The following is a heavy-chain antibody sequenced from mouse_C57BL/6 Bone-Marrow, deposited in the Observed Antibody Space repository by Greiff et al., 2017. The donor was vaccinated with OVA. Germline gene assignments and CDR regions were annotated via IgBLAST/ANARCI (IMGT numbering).Heavy chain of an antibody. CDR3: ARGDYYGYDGFAY. J-gene: IGHJ3*01. V-gene: IGHV1-26*01. Sequence: EVQLQQSGPELVKPGASVKISCKASGYTFTDYYMNWVEQSHGKSLEWIGDINPNNGGTSYNQKFKGKATLTVDKSSSTAYMELRSLTSEDSAVYYCARGDYYGYDGFAYWGQGTLVTVSA. D-gene: IGHD2-2*01. CDR2: INPNNGGT. CDR1: GYTFTDYY.